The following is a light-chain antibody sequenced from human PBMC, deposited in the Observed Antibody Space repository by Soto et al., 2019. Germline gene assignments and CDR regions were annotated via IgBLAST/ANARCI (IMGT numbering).Light chain of an antibody. CDR3: ATWDGSLNGYV. Sequence: QSVLTQPPSASGTPGQRVTISCSGSSSNIGSNTVNWYQQLPETAPKLLIYSNSQRPSGVPDRFSGSKSGTSASLAISGLQSEDEADYYCATWDGSLNGYVFGTGTKLTVL. V-gene: IGLV1-44*01. CDR2: SNS. CDR1: SSNIGSNT. J-gene: IGLJ1*01.